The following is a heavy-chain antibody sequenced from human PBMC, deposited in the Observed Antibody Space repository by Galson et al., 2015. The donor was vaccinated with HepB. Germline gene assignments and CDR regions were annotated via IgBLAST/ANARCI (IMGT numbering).Heavy chain of an antibody. V-gene: IGHV1-18*01. CDR2: ISPYNRNT. Sequence: SVKVSCKASGYTFSTYSITWVRQAPGQGLEWMGCISPYNRNTDYARKFQGRVTITTDISTNTAYMELRSLRSDDTTVYYCARAAIGVVVGTTQNNWFDPWGQGTLVTVSS. J-gene: IGHJ5*02. D-gene: IGHD2-15*01. CDR3: ARAAIGVVVGTTQNNWFDP. CDR1: GYTFSTYS.